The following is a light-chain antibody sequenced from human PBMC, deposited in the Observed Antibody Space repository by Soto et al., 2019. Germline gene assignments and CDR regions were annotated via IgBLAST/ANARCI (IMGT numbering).Light chain of an antibody. Sequence: EIALTHYKSTLSLSPGERATLSCRASQSVSNNYLAWYQQKPGQAPRLLIYGASSRATGIPDRFSGGGSGTDFTLTVSRLEPEDVAVYYCHQYDNSPLTFGGGTKVDI. CDR2: GAS. J-gene: IGKJ4*01. CDR1: QSVSNNY. CDR3: HQYDNSPLT. V-gene: IGKV3-20*01.